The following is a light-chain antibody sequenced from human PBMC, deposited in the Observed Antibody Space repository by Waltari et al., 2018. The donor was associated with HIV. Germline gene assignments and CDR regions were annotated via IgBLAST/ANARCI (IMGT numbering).Light chain of an antibody. CDR1: TRAVGGYNF. CDR2: EVS. J-gene: IGLJ2*01. V-gene: IGLV2-8*01. Sequence: QSALTQPPSASGSPGRSVTIPCTGPTRAVGGYNFVSWYQQHPGKAPKLMIYEVSKRPSGVPDRFSGSKSGNTASLTVSGLQAEDEADYYCSSYAGSNDFGVFGGGTKLTVL. CDR3: SSYAGSNDFGV.